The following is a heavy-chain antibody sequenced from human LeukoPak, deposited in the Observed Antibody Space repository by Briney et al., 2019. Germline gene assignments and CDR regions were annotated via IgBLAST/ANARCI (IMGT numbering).Heavy chain of an antibody. CDR2: IYHSGST. Sequence: PSETPSLTCTVSGGSISSSSYYWGWIRQPPGKGLEWIGSIYHSGSTYYNPSLKSRVTISVDTSKNQFSLKLSSVTAADTAVYYCARRDVVGYFDYWGQGTLVTVSS. CDR3: ARRDVVGYFDY. CDR1: GGSISSSSYY. D-gene: IGHD5-12*01. V-gene: IGHV4-39*07. J-gene: IGHJ4*02.